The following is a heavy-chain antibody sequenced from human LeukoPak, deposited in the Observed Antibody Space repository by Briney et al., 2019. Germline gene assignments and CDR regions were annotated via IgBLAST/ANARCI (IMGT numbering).Heavy chain of an antibody. V-gene: IGHV1-2*02. CDR3: ASLHPEKAMAFDS. D-gene: IGHD5-18*01. Sequence: ASVKVSCKTSGYTFTDKYLHWVRQAPGQGLEWMGWINPNSDATNYAQKFQGRVTMTRDMSISTAYLELNSLRSDDTAVFYCASLHPEKAMAFDSWGQGTLVTVSS. CDR2: INPNSDAT. CDR1: GYTFTDKY. J-gene: IGHJ4*02.